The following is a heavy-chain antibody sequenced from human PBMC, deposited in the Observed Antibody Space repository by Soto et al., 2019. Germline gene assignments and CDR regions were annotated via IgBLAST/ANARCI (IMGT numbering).Heavy chain of an antibody. CDR1: GFTFSSYW. J-gene: IGHJ4*02. D-gene: IGHD3-3*01. CDR2: IKQDGSEK. CDR3: ARDAYYDFWSGYDY. V-gene: IGHV3-7*01. Sequence: GGPLRLSCAASGFTFSSYWMSWVRQAPGKGLEWVANIKQDGSEKYYVDSVKGRFTISRDNAKNSLYLQMNSLRAEDTAVYYCARDAYYDFWSGYDYWGQGTLVTVSS.